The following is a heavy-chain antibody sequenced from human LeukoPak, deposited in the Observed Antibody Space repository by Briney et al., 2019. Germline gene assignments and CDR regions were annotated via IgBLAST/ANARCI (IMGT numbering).Heavy chain of an antibody. CDR3: AREGRYCSSTSCSYNWFDP. CDR1: GCTFSSYG. J-gene: IGHJ5*02. D-gene: IGHD2-2*01. V-gene: IGHV3-33*01. Sequence: GGSLRLSCAASGCTFSSYGMHWVRQAPGKGLEWVAVIWYDGSNKYYADSVKGRFTISRDNSKNTLYLQMNSLRAEDTAVYYCAREGRYCSSTSCSYNWFDPWGQGTLVTVSS. CDR2: IWYDGSNK.